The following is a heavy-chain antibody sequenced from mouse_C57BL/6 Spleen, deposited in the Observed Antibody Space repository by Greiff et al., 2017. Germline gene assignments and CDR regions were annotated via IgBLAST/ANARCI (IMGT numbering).Heavy chain of an antibody. J-gene: IGHJ4*01. CDR1: GYTFSSSW. Sequence: QVQLQQSGPELVKPGASVKISCKASGYTFSSSWMNWVKQRPGQGLEWIGRIYPGDGDTNYNGKFKGKATLTADKSSSTAYMQLSSLTSEDSAVYFCATQLGLDYWGQGTSVTVSS. CDR2: IYPGDGDT. CDR3: ATQLGLDY. D-gene: IGHD4-1*02. V-gene: IGHV1-82*01.